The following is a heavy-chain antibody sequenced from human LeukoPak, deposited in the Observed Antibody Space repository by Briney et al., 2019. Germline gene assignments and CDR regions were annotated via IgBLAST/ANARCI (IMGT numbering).Heavy chain of an antibody. CDR3: ARDNSVEDTAWWFDP. Sequence: ASVKVSCKASGYSFTRYYMHWVRQAPGQGLEWMAIINPSGGSTSYAQKFQGRVTMTRDMSTSTDYMELSSLRSEDTAVYYCARDNSVEDTAWWFDPWGQGTLVTVSS. V-gene: IGHV1-46*01. CDR1: GYSFTRYY. D-gene: IGHD4-23*01. J-gene: IGHJ5*02. CDR2: INPSGGST.